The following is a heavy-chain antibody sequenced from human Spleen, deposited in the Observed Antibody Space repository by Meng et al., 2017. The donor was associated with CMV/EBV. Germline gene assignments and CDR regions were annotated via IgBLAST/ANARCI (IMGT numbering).Heavy chain of an antibody. CDR3: AKDLQYFYDAGDYAGAGFDS. CDR2: IRYGGTAK. Sequence: GGSLRLSCAASGFTFSPYSMNWVRQSPGRGLEWVAFIRYGGTAKYYADSVRGRFTISRDNTKNTLYLQMNTLTPEDTALYCCAKDLQYFYDAGDYAGAGFDSWGQGTLVTVSS. J-gene: IGHJ4*02. CDR1: GFTFSPYS. V-gene: IGHV3-30*02. D-gene: IGHD3-16*01.